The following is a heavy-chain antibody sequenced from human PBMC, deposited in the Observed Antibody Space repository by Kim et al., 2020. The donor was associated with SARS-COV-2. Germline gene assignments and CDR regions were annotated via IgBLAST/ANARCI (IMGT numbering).Heavy chain of an antibody. CDR2: IKQDGSQK. D-gene: IGHD4-17*01. J-gene: IGHJ4*02. Sequence: GGSLRLSCVASGFRFSSHWMTWFRKAPGKGLEWVATIKQDGSQKYILDSVKGHCTISRDNGRNSVFLQMNGLRVDDTAMYYCARGPDYGDWADYFDSWGQGTLAT. CDR3: ARGPDYGDWADYFDS. V-gene: IGHV3-7*03. CDR1: GFRFSSHW.